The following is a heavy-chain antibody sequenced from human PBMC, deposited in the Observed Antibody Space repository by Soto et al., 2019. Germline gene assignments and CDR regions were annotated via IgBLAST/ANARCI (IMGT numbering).Heavy chain of an antibody. Sequence: GGSLRLSCAASGFTFSSYGMHWVRQAPGKGLEWVAVIWYDGSNKYYADSVKGRFTISRDNSKNTLYLQMNSLRAEDTAVYYCAREGDFWSGYLGDYWGQGTLVTVSS. CDR3: AREGDFWSGYLGDY. V-gene: IGHV3-33*01. J-gene: IGHJ4*02. CDR2: IWYDGSNK. D-gene: IGHD3-3*01. CDR1: GFTFSSYG.